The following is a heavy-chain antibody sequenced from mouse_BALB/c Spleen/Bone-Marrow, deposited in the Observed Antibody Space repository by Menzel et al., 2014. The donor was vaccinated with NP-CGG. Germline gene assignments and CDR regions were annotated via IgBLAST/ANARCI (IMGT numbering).Heavy chain of an antibody. Sequence: VQLQQSGAELAKPGASVKLSCTASGFNIKDTYMHWVKQRPEQGLEWIGRIDPANGNTKYDPKFQGKATITADTSSNTAYLQLSSLTSEDTAVYYCARGYYDYVYAMDYWGQGTSVTVSS. CDR3: ARGYYDYVYAMDY. J-gene: IGHJ4*01. CDR1: GFNIKDTY. CDR2: IDPANGNT. D-gene: IGHD2-4*01. V-gene: IGHV14-3*02.